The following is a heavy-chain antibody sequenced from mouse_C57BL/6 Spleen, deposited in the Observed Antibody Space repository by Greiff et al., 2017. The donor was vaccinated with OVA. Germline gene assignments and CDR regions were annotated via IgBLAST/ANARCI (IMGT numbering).Heavy chain of an antibody. V-gene: IGHV2-5*01. J-gene: IGHJ1*03. CDR1: GFSLTSYG. D-gene: IGHD2-4*01. Sequence: QVQLQQSGPGLVQPSQRLSITCTVSGFSLTSYGVHWVRQSPGKGLEWLGVIWRGGSTDYNAAFMSRLSITKDNSKSQVFFKMNSLQADDTAIYYCAKNGYYDYDVPAVWGTGTTVTVSS. CDR3: AKNGYYDYDVPAV. CDR2: IWRGGST.